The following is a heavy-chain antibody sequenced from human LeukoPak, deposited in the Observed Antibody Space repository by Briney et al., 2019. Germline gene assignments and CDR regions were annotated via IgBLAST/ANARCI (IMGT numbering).Heavy chain of an antibody. CDR3: ARGPDYYGSGSIILYYYYGMDV. D-gene: IGHD3-10*01. CDR1: GVSFSGYY. J-gene: IGHJ6*02. CDR2: INHSGST. V-gene: IGHV4-34*01. Sequence: PSETLSLTCAVYGVSFSGYYWSWIRQPPGKGLEWIGEINHSGSTNYNPSLKSRLTISVDTSKNQFSLKLSSVTAADTAVYYCARGPDYYGSGSIILYYYYGMDVWGQGTTVTVSS.